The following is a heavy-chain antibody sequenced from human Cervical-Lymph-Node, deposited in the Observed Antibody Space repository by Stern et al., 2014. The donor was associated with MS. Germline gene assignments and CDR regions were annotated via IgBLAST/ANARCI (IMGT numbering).Heavy chain of an antibody. CDR3: ARSSTVTPNALDI. D-gene: IGHD4-17*01. CDR2: IYHSGST. CDR1: GGSISSGGYS. Sequence: QVQLVQSGSGLVKPSQTLSLTCAVSGGSISSGGYSWSWIRQPPGKGLEWIGYIYHSGSTYYNPSLKSRVTISVDRSKNQFSLKLSSVTAADTAVYYCARSSTVTPNALDIWGQGTMVTVSS. V-gene: IGHV4-30-2*01. J-gene: IGHJ3*02.